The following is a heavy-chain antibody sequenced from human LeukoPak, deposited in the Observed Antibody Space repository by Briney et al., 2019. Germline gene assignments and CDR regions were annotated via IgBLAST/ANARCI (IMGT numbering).Heavy chain of an antibody. CDR1: GFTFSSYW. V-gene: IGHV3-74*01. D-gene: IGHD5-24*01. CDR2: IASDGSST. J-gene: IGHJ5*02. CDR3: AKRDGYKEWFDP. Sequence: GGSLRLSCAASGFTFSSYWMNWVRQAPGKGLVWVSRIASDGSSTTYADSVKGRFSISRDNAKNTLYLQMNSLRVEDTAVYYCAKRDGYKEWFDPWGQGTLVTVSS.